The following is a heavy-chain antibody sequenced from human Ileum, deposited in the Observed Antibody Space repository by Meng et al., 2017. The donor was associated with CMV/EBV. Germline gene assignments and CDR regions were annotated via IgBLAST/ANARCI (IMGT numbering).Heavy chain of an antibody. Sequence: GGSLRLSCAASGFTFSSYAMSWVRQAPGKGLEWVSAISGSGGSTYYADSVKGRFTISRDNSKNTLYLQMNSLRPEDTAVYYCARGRFQGIAATCDYWGQGTLVTVSS. D-gene: IGHD6-13*01. V-gene: IGHV3-23*01. J-gene: IGHJ4*02. CDR1: GFTFSSYA. CDR2: ISGSGGST. CDR3: ARGRFQGIAATCDY.